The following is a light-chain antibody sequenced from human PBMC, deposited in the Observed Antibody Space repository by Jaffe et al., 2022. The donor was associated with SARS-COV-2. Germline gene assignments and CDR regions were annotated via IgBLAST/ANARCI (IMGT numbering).Light chain of an antibody. V-gene: IGKV3-15*01. Sequence: EIVMTQSPATLSVSPGERATLSCRASQSVRSSYLAWYQQQPGQAPRLLIYGASTRATGIPARFSGSGSGTEFTLTISRLQSEDSAVYYCQQSDDWSGPTFGGGTKVEI. CDR1: QSVRSS. J-gene: IGKJ4*01. CDR2: GAS. CDR3: QQSDDWSGPT.